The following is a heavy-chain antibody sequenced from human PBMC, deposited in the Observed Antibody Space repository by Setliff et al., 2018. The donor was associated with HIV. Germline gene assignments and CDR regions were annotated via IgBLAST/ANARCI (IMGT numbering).Heavy chain of an antibody. CDR1: GDTFAAYY. CDR3: ARVLSVTMIRGAHGY. Sequence: GASVKVSCKASGDTFAAYYIHWLRQAPGQGLEWMGWINPGSGDTNYAQKFQGRVTMTSDTSTRTVYMELSSLTSDDTAVYFCARVLSVTMIRGAHGYWGQGTLVTVSS. D-gene: IGHD3-10*01. J-gene: IGHJ4*02. V-gene: IGHV1-2*02. CDR2: INPGSGDT.